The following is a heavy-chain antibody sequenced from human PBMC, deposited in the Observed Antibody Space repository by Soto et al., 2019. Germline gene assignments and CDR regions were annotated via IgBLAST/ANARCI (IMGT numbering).Heavy chain of an antibody. Sequence: SETLSLTCTVSGGTISSSSYFWGWNRQPPGKGLEWIGSFYYSGSTYYNPSLKSRVTISVDTSKNQFSLKLSSVTAAYTAVYYCARRYSSSFDYWGQGTLVTVSS. CDR3: ARRYSSSFDY. CDR1: GGTISSSSYF. V-gene: IGHV4-39*07. J-gene: IGHJ4*02. CDR2: FYYSGST. D-gene: IGHD6-13*01.